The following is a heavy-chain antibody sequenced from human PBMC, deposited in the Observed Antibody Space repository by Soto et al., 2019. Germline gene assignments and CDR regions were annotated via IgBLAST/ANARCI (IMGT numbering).Heavy chain of an antibody. Sequence: GESLKISCKGSGYSFTSYWIGWVRQMPGKGLEWMGIIYPGDSDTRYSPSFQGQVTISADKSISTAYLQWSSLKASDTAMYYCARSRTPYYYGMDLWGQGSSVTGSS. CDR3: ARSRTPYYYGMDL. J-gene: IGHJ6*02. CDR2: IYPGDSDT. V-gene: IGHV5-51*01. D-gene: IGHD2-2*01. CDR1: GYSFTSYW.